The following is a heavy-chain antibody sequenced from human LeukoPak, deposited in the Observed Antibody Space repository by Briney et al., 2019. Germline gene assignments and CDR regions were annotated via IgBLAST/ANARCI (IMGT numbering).Heavy chain of an antibody. J-gene: IGHJ4*02. CDR2: IYYSGST. CDR1: GGSISSYY. V-gene: IGHV4-59*01. CDR3: ARDEKLNYYDSSGYYVH. Sequence: PSETLSLTCTVSGGSISSYYWSWIRQPPGKGLEWIGYIYYSGSTNYNPSLKSRVTISVDTSKNQFSLKLSSVTAADTAVYYCARDEKLNYYDSSGYYVHWGQGTLVTVSS. D-gene: IGHD3-22*01.